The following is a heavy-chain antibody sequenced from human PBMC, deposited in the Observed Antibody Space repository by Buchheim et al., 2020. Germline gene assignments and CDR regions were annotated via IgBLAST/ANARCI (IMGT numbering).Heavy chain of an antibody. D-gene: IGHD3-3*01. J-gene: IGHJ4*02. V-gene: IGHV3-30*18. Sequence: QVQLVESGGGLVQPGRSLRLSCAASGFTFSSHGMHWVRQAPGKGLEWVSVISNDGSNKYYADSVKGRFTISRDNSKNTLYLQMNSLRAEDTAVYYCAKGGYGFWSGYPDWGQGTL. CDR3: AKGGYGFWSGYPD. CDR1: GFTFSSHG. CDR2: ISNDGSNK.